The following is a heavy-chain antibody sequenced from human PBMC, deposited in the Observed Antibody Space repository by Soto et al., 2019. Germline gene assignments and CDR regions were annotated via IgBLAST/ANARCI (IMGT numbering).Heavy chain of an antibody. V-gene: IGHV3-30*04. Sequence: QVQLVESGVGVVQPGRSLRLSCAASGFTFSSYAMHWVRQAPGKGLEWVAVISDDGTNKDYADSVKGRFTISRDKSKSTLDLQMDSLRPEDTAVYYCARDGSYYDVLTEHYFDVWGQGTLVSVSA. CDR1: GFTFSSYA. CDR2: ISDDGTNK. D-gene: IGHD3-9*01. J-gene: IGHJ4*02. CDR3: ARDGSYYDVLTEHYFDV.